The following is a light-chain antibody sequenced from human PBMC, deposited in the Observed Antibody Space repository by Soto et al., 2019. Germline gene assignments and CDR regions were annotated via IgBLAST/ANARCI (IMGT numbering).Light chain of an antibody. CDR2: DAS. J-gene: IGKJ5*01. Sequence: EIVLTQSPATLSLSPGERATLSCRASQTFSSHLAWYQQKPGQAPRLLIYDASKRATGIPARFSGRGSGTDFTLTISSLESDDFAVYYCQQRSNWPPVITFGQGTRLEIK. CDR1: QTFSSH. CDR3: QQRSNWPPVIT. V-gene: IGKV3-11*01.